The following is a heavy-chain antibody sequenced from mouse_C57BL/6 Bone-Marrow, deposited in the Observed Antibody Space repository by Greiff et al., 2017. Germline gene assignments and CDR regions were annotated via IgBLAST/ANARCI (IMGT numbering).Heavy chain of an antibody. CDR2: INPNNGGT. D-gene: IGHD1-1*01. J-gene: IGHJ1*03. Sequence: EVQLQQSGPELVKPGASVKISCKASGYTFTDYYINWVKESHGWSLEWIGDINPNNGGTSYNQKFKGKATLTVDKSSSTAYMELRSLTSEDSAVYYCARYYYGSSWYFDVWGTGTTVTVSS. V-gene: IGHV1-26*01. CDR1: GYTFTDYY. CDR3: ARYYYGSSWYFDV.